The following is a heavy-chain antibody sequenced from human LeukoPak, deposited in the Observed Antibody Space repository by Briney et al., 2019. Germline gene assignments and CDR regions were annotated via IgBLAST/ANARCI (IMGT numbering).Heavy chain of an antibody. CDR3: ASRNWNVGGGFDV. D-gene: IGHD1-1*01. V-gene: IGHV3-48*01. CDR2: ISSSSSTI. Sequence: RGSLRLSRADPGFTFSSYSMNWVRQAPGKGLEWVSYISSSSSTIYYADSVKGRFTTSRDNVKNSLYLQMNSLRAEDTAVYYCASRNWNVGGGFDVWGQGTTVTVSS. CDR1: GFTFSSYS. J-gene: IGHJ6*02.